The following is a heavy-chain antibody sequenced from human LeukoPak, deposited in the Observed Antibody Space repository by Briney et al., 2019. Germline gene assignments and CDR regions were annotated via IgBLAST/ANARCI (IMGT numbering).Heavy chain of an antibody. CDR2: MNSNSGNT. Sequence: ASVKVSCKASGYTFTSYDINWVRQATGQGLEWMGWMNSNSGNTGYAQKFQGRVTMTRNTSISTAYMELSSLRSEDTAVYYCARGVVGATAFDYWGQGTLVTVSS. D-gene: IGHD1-26*01. CDR1: GYTFTSYD. CDR3: ARGVVGATAFDY. V-gene: IGHV1-8*01. J-gene: IGHJ4*02.